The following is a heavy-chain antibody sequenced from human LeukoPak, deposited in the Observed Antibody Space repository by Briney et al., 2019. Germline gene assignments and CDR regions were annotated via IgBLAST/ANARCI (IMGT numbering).Heavy chain of an antibody. Sequence: PGGSLRLSCAASGFTFSSYWMHWVRQAPGKGLVWVSRINSDGSSTSYADSVKGRFTISRDNAKNTLYLQMNSLRAEDTAVYYCAREDKGDGYNYRDAFDIWGQGTMVTVSS. CDR2: INSDGSST. CDR1: GFTFSSYW. V-gene: IGHV3-74*01. CDR3: AREDKGDGYNYRDAFDI. D-gene: IGHD5-24*01. J-gene: IGHJ3*02.